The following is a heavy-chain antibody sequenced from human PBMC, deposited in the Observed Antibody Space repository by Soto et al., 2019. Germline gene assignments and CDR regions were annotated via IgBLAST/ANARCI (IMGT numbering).Heavy chain of an antibody. CDR3: ARSEIVATISYYFDY. J-gene: IGHJ4*02. Sequence: QVQVVQSGAEVKEPGASVRISCEASGYTFNDYAVHWVRQAPGQRLEWMGWINAGNGNTEYSQKFQGRVTIIRDTSANTVYMQLSSLRSEDTAVYYCARSEIVATISYYFDYWGQGTLVTVSS. CDR1: GYTFNDYA. V-gene: IGHV1-3*01. CDR2: INAGNGNT. D-gene: IGHD5-12*01.